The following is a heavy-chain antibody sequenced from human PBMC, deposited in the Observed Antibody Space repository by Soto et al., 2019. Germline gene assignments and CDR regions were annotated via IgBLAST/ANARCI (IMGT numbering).Heavy chain of an antibody. CDR2: IYPGDSDT. Sequence: GESLKISCEGSGYSFTTHWVGWVRQMPGKGLEWMGIIYPGDSDTKYSPPFQGQVTFSADKSINTAYLQWTSLKASDTAIYFCARQNGPNAVSPYFDYWGPGTLVTVSS. D-gene: IGHD1-1*01. V-gene: IGHV5-51*01. J-gene: IGHJ4*02. CDR3: ARQNGPNAVSPYFDY. CDR1: GYSFTTHW.